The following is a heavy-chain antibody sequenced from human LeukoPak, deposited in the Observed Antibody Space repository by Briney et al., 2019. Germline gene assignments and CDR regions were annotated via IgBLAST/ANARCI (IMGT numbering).Heavy chain of an antibody. CDR3: ASRRDSCFDY. D-gene: IGHD2-21*02. V-gene: IGHV3-23*01. CDR1: RFTFNNYA. J-gene: IGHJ4*02. CDR2: ITDSGGRS. Sequence: PGGCLRLSCAASRFTFNNYAMSSVRQAPGRGLEWVSTITDSGGRSNYADSVKGRFTISRDNSRNTLFLQMNSLTAEDTAVYYCASRRDSCFDYWGQGALVTVSS.